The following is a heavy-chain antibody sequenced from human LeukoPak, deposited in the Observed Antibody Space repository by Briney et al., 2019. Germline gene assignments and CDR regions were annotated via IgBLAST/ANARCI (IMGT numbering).Heavy chain of an antibody. D-gene: IGHD1-1*01. CDR2: TYYRSKWNN. J-gene: IGHJ4*02. Sequence: SQTLSLACAISGDSVSSSSAAWSWIRQSPSRGLEWLGRTYYRSKWNNDYAVSVKSRITINPDTSKNQFSLQLNSMTPEDTAVYYCARVYYNWNDGDYFDYWGQGTLVTVSS. CDR1: GDSVSSSSAA. CDR3: ARVYYNWNDGDYFDY. V-gene: IGHV6-1*01.